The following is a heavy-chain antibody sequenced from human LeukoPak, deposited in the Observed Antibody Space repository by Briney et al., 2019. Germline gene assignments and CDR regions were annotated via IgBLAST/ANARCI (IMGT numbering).Heavy chain of an antibody. V-gene: IGHV3-7*03. CDR3: ARQNYGGYFDY. CDR2: IKHDGSEK. D-gene: IGHD4-23*01. J-gene: IGHJ4*02. Sequence: GGSLRLSCAASGFTLRNYWMTWVRQAPGKGLEWVANIKHDGSEKYYVDSVKGRFTISRDNAKNSLYLQMNSLRAEDTAVYYCARQNYGGYFDYWGQGTLVTVSS. CDR1: GFTLRNYW.